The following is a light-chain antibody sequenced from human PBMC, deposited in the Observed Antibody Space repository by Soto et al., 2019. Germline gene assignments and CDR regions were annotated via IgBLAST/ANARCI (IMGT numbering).Light chain of an antibody. Sequence: EIVLTQSPGTLSLSPGERATLSCRASQSINSRYLAWYQQNPGQAPRLLIYGESSRATGIPDRFCGSGSGKEFSLTISRLEPEDFAVYYCQQYGSSPGCTFGPGTKVDIK. CDR1: QSINSRY. CDR3: QQYGSSPGCT. CDR2: GES. J-gene: IGKJ3*01. V-gene: IGKV3-20*01.